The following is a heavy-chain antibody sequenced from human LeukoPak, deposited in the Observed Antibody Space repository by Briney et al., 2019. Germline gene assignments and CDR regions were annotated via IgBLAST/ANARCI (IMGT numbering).Heavy chain of an antibody. V-gene: IGHV3-23*01. J-gene: IGHJ4*02. CDR1: GFTLSTYA. Sequence: SGGSLRLSCAASGFTLSTYAMTWVRQAPGKGLVWVSGISGSDDSTYYADSVKGRFTISRDNSKNTLYLQMNSLTAEDTAVYYCAKVSVLRGFENIYLDSWGQGTLVTVSS. CDR2: ISGSDDST. CDR3: AKVSVLRGFENIYLDS. D-gene: IGHD3-10*01.